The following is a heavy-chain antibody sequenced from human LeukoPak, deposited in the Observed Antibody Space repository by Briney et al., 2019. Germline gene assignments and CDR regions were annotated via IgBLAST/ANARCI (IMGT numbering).Heavy chain of an antibody. D-gene: IGHD3-3*01. Sequence: GSLRLSCAASGFTFSSYAMSWVRQAPGKGLEWVSAISGSGGSTYYADSVKGRFTISRDNSKNTLYLQMNSLRAEDTAVYYCAKVGGRDFWSAKGTFDYWGQGTLVTVSS. J-gene: IGHJ4*02. CDR3: AKVGGRDFWSAKGTFDY. CDR1: GFTFSSYA. CDR2: ISGSGGST. V-gene: IGHV3-23*01.